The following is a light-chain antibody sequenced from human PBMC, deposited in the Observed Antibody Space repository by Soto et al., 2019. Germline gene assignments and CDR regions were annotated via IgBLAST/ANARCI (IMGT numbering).Light chain of an antibody. CDR2: EVS. V-gene: IGLV2-14*01. Sequence: QSVKSHPASVSWSPGHSITISCTGTSSDVGDYNFVSWYQQHPGKAPKLMIYEVSHRPSGVSNRFSGSKSGNTASLTISGLQADDEADYYCNSYTSSNNLYVFGTGTKVTVL. J-gene: IGLJ1*01. CDR3: NSYTSSNNLYV. CDR1: SSDVGDYNF.